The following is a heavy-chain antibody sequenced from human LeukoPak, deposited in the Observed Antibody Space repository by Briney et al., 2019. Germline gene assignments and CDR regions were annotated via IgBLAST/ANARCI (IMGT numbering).Heavy chain of an antibody. Sequence: SETLSLTCTVSGGSISSSDYYWGWIRQPPGKGLEWIGSVYYSGSTYYHPSLKSRVTISVDTSKNQFSLKLSSVTAADRAVYYCARHGSSSNWDLGLWGQGTLVTVSS. V-gene: IGHV4-39*01. D-gene: IGHD2-2*01. CDR1: GGSISSSDYY. J-gene: IGHJ4*02. CDR2: VYYSGST. CDR3: ARHGSSSNWDLGL.